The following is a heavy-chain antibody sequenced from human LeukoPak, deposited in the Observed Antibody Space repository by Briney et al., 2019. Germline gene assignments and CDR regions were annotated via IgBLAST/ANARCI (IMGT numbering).Heavy chain of an antibody. D-gene: IGHD6-13*01. Sequence: SETLSLTCAVSGYSISSSNWWGWIRQPPGERLEWIGYIYYSGTTNYNPSLKSRATMSVDTSKNQFSLKLSSVTALDTAVYYCARKIASVGYFDYWGQGTLVTVSS. CDR1: GYSISSSNW. V-gene: IGHV4-28*06. CDR2: IYYSGTT. J-gene: IGHJ4*02. CDR3: ARKIASVGYFDY.